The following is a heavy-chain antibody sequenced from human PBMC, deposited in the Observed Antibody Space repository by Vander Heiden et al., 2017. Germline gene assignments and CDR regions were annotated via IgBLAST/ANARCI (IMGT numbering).Heavy chain of an antibody. J-gene: IGHJ4*02. D-gene: IGHD6-13*01. CDR3: ARGYHPYSSSWFYFDY. V-gene: IGHV1-69*01. CDR2: IVPMFGTT. Sequence: QMLLVQSGAEVKKPGSSVKVPCKASGGTFSSYSISWVRQDPGQGLEWMEQIVPMFGTTSYAQNFRDRVTITADESTNTAYMELTSLRSEDTAVYYCARGYHPYSSSWFYFDYWGQGTLVTVSS. CDR1: GGTFSSYS.